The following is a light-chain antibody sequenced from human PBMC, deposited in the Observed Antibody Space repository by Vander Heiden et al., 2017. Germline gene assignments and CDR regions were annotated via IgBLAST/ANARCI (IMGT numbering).Light chain of an antibody. CDR3: RQQNGYPWA. CDR2: GAS. J-gene: IGKJ1*01. CDR1: QAIRSD. Sequence: QMTQSPSSLSASVGARVTITCRASQAIRSDLDWYRQKPGEVPKRLIFGASNLQSGVPSRYSGSGSGTDFTLTISSLQTEDSATYYCRQQNGYPWAFGQGTKVEIK. V-gene: IGKV1-17*01.